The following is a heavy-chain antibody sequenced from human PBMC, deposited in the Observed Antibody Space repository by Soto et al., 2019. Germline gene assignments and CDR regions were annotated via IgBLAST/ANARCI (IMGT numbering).Heavy chain of an antibody. V-gene: IGHV4-61*08. Sequence: SETLSLTCSVSGDSVSSGAYYWSWIRQPPGKGLEWIGYVYYSGSTSYNPSLETGVTISVDTSKNQFSLKLSSVTPADTAVYYCARQWGTDAFDIWGQGTMVTVSS. CDR3: ARQWGTDAFDI. CDR2: VYYSGST. J-gene: IGHJ3*02. CDR1: GDSVSSGAYY. D-gene: IGHD2-8*01.